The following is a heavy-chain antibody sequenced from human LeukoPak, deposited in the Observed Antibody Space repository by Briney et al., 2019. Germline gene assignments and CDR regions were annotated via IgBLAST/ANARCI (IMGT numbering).Heavy chain of an antibody. CDR1: GFTVSSNY. V-gene: IGHV3-53*01. CDR3: ASDNYYGSGSSSFLDV. J-gene: IGHJ6*02. Sequence: GGSLRLSCAASGFTVSSNYMSWVRQAPGKGLEWVSVIYSGGSTYYADSVKGRFTISGDNSKNTLYLQMNSLRAEDTAVYYCASDNYYGSGSSSFLDVWGQGTTVTVSS. CDR2: IYSGGST. D-gene: IGHD3-10*01.